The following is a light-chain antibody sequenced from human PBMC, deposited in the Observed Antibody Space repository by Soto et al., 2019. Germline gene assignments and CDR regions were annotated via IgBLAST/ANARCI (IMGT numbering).Light chain of an antibody. CDR1: QSVSSSY. V-gene: IGKV3-20*01. CDR2: GAT. Sequence: EIVLTQSPGTLSLSPGERATLSCRASQSVSSSYLAWYQQKPGQAPGLLIYGATSRASGIPDRFSGSGSGTDLALTISILEPEVFAVYYCHQYCRSPYTFGQGTKLEIK. J-gene: IGKJ2*01. CDR3: HQYCRSPYT.